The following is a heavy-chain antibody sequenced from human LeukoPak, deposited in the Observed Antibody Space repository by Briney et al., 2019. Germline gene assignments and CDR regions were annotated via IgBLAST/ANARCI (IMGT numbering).Heavy chain of an antibody. V-gene: IGHV3-30*02. Sequence: GGSLRLSCAASGFSFSSYGMHWVRQAPGKGLEWVAFILYDGSNKYDADSAKGRFTISRDNSKNTLYLQMNSLRAEDTAVYYCARERIGYGDYGVDYWGQGTLVTVSS. D-gene: IGHD4-17*01. CDR1: GFSFSSYG. CDR3: ARERIGYGDYGVDY. CDR2: ILYDGSNK. J-gene: IGHJ4*02.